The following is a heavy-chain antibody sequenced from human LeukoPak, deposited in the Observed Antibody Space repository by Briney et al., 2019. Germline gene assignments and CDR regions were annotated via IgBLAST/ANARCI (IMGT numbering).Heavy chain of an antibody. V-gene: IGHV1-18*01. Sequence: GASVKVSCKASGGTFSSYAISWVRQAPGQGLEWMGWISAYNGNTNYAQKLQGRVTMTTDTSTSTAYMELRSLRSDDTAVYYCARVVYYYGSGSYYSPFDYWGQGTLVTVSS. J-gene: IGHJ4*02. CDR3: ARVVYYYGSGSYYSPFDY. CDR1: GGTFSSYA. CDR2: ISAYNGNT. D-gene: IGHD3-10*01.